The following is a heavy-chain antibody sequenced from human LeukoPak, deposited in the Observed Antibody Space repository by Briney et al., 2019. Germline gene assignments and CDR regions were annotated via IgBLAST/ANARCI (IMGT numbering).Heavy chain of an antibody. CDR2: AFSDGRM. CDR1: GITVSTNY. CDR3: ARGDFDY. J-gene: IGHJ4*02. Sequence: GGSLRLSCAASGITVSTNYMSWVRQAPGKGLEWVSIAFSDGRMFYADSVKGRFTISRDSSKNTVFLQMNSLRAEDTAVYYCARGDFDYWGQGTLVTVSS. V-gene: IGHV3-53*01.